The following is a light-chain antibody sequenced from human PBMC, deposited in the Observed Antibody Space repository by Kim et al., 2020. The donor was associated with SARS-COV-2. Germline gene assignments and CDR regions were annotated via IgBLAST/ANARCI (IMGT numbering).Light chain of an antibody. CDR1: KLGDKY. J-gene: IGLJ3*02. Sequence: VSPGQTASITCAGDKLGDKYACWYQQRPGRSPVLVIYQDSKRPSGSPERFSGANSGNTATLTICGTQTMDEADYYCQAWDSSAYWVFGGGTQLTVL. V-gene: IGLV3-1*01. CDR3: QAWDSSAYWV. CDR2: QDS.